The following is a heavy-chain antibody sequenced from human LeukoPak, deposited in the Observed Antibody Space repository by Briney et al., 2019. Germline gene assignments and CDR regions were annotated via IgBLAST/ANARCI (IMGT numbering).Heavy chain of an antibody. Sequence: SETLSLTCTVSGGSISSYYWSWIRQPPGKGLEWIGYIYYSGSTNYNPSPKSRVTISVDTSKNHFSLRLRSVTAADTAMYYCARGTLYRGWSYYLDFWGQGSQVTVSS. V-gene: IGHV4-59*12. CDR3: ARGTLYRGWSYYLDF. D-gene: IGHD6-19*01. J-gene: IGHJ4*02. CDR2: IYYSGST. CDR1: GGSISSYY.